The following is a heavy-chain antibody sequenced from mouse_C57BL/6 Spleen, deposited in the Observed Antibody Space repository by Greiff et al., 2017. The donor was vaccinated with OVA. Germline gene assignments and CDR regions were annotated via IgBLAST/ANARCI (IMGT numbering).Heavy chain of an antibody. V-gene: IGHV1-34*01. Sequence: EVQLQESGPELVKPGASVKMSCKASGYTFTDYYMHWVKQSHGKSLEWIGYIYPNNGGNGYNQKFKGKATLTVDKSSSTAYMELRSLTSEDSAVHYCAREGEDDGYGAWFAYWGQGTLVTVSA. CDR1: GYTFTDYY. CDR3: AREGEDDGYGAWFAY. CDR2: IYPNNGGN. J-gene: IGHJ3*01. D-gene: IGHD2-3*01.